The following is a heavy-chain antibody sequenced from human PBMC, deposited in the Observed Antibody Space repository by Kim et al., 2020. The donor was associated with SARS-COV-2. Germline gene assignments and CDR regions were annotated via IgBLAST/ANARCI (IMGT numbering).Heavy chain of an antibody. CDR1: GFSFGDYA. CDR2: IRSKVYGATT. D-gene: IGHD3-22*01. CDR3: ARGPLVISGGYYYYSG. V-gene: IGHV3-49*04. Sequence: GGSLRLSCTASGFSFGDYAITWVRQAPGKGLELVGFIRSKVYGATTESAASVQGRFTISRDDSKRIAYLQMNSLKTEDTAVYYCARGPLVISGGYYYYSG. J-gene: IGHJ6*01.